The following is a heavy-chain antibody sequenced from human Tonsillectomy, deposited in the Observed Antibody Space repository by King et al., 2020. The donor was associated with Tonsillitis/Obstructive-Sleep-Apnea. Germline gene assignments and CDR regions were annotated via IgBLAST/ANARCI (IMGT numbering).Heavy chain of an antibody. D-gene: IGHD6-6*01. CDR1: GGSITNHY. CDR2: VSSSGTT. CDR3: ARTYSSWSAFDY. V-gene: IGHV4-59*11. J-gene: IGHJ4*02. Sequence: QLQESGPGLVKPSETLSLTCNVSGGSITNHYWSWIRQPPGKGLEWIGYVSSSGTTNYNPSLKSPITISVDTSRNQFSLKLSSLTAAYTAVYYCARTYSSWSAFDYWGQGTLVSASS.